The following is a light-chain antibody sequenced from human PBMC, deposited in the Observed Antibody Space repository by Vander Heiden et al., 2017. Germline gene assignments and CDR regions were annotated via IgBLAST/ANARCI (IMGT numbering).Light chain of an antibody. J-gene: IGLJ3*02. V-gene: IGLV2-11*01. CDR1: SSDVGGYNY. Sequence: QSALTQPRSVSGSPGQSVTISCTGTSSDVGGYNYVSWYQQHPGKAPKLMIYDVSKRPSGVPDRFSGSKSGNTASLTISGLQAEDEADDYCCSYAGSYTWVFGGGTKLTV. CDR3: CSYAGSYTWV. CDR2: DVS.